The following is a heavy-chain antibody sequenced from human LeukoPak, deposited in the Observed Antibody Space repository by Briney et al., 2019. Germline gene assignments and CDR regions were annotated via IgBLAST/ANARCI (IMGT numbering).Heavy chain of an antibody. CDR2: VSNSGGST. CDR3: ARDHEEGNYGMDV. V-gene: IGHV3-23*01. Sequence: AGGSLRLSCAASGFTFSSYAMSWVRQAPGKGLEWVSTVSNSGGSTYYADSVKGRFTISRDNAQNSLYLQLNSLRVEDTAVYFCARDHEEGNYGMDVWGQGTTVTVSS. D-gene: IGHD3-10*01. CDR1: GFTFSSYA. J-gene: IGHJ6*02.